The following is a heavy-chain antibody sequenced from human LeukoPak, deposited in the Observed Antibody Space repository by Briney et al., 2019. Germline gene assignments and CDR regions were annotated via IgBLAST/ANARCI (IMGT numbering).Heavy chain of an antibody. D-gene: IGHD2-2*02. Sequence: GASVKVSCKASGYTFTGYYMHWVRQAPGQGLEWMGWINPNSGGTNYAQKFQGRVTMTRDTSISTAYMELSSLRSEDTAVYYCARAHIVVVPAAILGGGWFDPWGQGTLVTVSS. CDR2: INPNSGGT. CDR3: ARAHIVVVPAAILGGGWFDP. V-gene: IGHV1-2*02. J-gene: IGHJ5*02. CDR1: GYTFTGYY.